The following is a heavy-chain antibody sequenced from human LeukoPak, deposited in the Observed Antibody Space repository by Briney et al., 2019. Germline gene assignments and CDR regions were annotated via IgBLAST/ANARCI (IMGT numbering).Heavy chain of an antibody. V-gene: IGHV3-7*01. CDR3: ARDDVVVPAADEGYFQH. CDR1: GFTFSSYW. D-gene: IGHD2-2*01. J-gene: IGHJ1*01. CDR2: IKQDGSEK. Sequence: PGGSLRLSCAASGFTFSSYWMSWVRQAPGKGLEWVANIKQDGSEKYYVDSVRGRFTISRDDAKNSLYLQMNSLRAEDTAVYYCARDDVVVPAADEGYFQHWGQGTLVTVSS.